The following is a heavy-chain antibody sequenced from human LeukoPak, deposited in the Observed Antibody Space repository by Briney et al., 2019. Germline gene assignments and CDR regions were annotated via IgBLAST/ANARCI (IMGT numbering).Heavy chain of an antibody. CDR1: GGTFSSYA. CDR3: ARLPRGGYNFLAPDDY. V-gene: IGHV1-69*05. J-gene: IGHJ4*02. D-gene: IGHD5-24*01. Sequence: SVKVSCKASGGTFSSYAISWVRQAPGQGPEWTGGLIPIFGTANYAQKFQGRVTITTDESTSTAYMELSSLRSEDTAVYYCARLPRGGYNFLAPDDYWGQGTLVTVSS. CDR2: LIPIFGTA.